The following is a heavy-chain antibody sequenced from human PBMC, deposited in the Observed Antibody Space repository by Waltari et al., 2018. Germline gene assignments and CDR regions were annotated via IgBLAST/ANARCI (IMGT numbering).Heavy chain of an antibody. CDR2: IIPIFGTA. Sequence: QVQLVQSGAEVKKPGSSVKVSCKVSGGTFTTSAISCVGPAPGQGLEWMGGIIPIFGTANYAQKFQGRGTITTDESTSTAYMELSSLRSEDTAVYYCARDGYNRDYYYGMDVWGQGTTVTVSS. CDR3: ARDGYNRDYYYGMDV. D-gene: IGHD5-12*01. CDR1: GGTFTTSA. V-gene: IGHV1-69*05. J-gene: IGHJ6*02.